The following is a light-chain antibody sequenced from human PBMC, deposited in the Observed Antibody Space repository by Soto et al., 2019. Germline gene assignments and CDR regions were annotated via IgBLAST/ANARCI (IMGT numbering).Light chain of an antibody. J-gene: IGLJ2*01. Sequence: QSVLTQPASVSGSPGQSITISCTGTSSDVGSYDLVSWFQHPPGEAPKLMFYEGTKRPSGVSNRFAGSKSGNTAPLTISGLQTEDEADYYCCSYSGSDTMIFGGGTKLTVL. V-gene: IGLV2-23*01. CDR3: CSYSGSDTMI. CDR2: EGT. CDR1: SSDVGSYDL.